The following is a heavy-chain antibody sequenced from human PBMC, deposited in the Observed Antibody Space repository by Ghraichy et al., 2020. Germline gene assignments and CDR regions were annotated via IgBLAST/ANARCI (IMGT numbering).Heavy chain of an antibody. Sequence: GGSLRLSCAASGFTFSSYWMSWVRQAPGKGLEWVADIKQDESEKYYVDSVKGRFTISRDNAKNSLHLQMNSLRAEDTAVYYCARHGWGLYDSSGYYAHWGQGSLVTVFS. V-gene: IGHV3-7*03. CDR3: ARHGWGLYDSSGYYAH. D-gene: IGHD3-22*01. J-gene: IGHJ4*02. CDR2: IKQDESEK. CDR1: GFTFSSYW.